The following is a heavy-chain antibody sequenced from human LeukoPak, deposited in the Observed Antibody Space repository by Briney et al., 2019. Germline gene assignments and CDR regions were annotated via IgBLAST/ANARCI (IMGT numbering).Heavy chain of an antibody. J-gene: IGHJ6*03. Sequence: GGSLRLSCAASRFTFSTYWMHWVRQAPGKGLEWVSSISSSSSYIYYADSVKGRFTISRDNAKNSLYLQMNSLRAEDTAVYYCASCGKPPYYYYMDVWGKGTTVTISS. CDR1: RFTFSTYW. CDR3: ASCGKPPYYYYMDV. V-gene: IGHV3-21*01. D-gene: IGHD2-21*01. CDR2: ISSSSSYI.